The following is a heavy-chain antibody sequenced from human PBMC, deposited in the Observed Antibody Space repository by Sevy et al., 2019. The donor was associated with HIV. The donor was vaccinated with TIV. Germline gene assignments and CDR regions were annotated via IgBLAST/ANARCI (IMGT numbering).Heavy chain of an antibody. CDR3: AHSRVEDATGTTFGSFCFDY. D-gene: IGHD1-1*01. Sequence: LSRSGPTLVNPTQTLTLTCTFSGFSLSTSGVGVGWIRQPPGKALEWLALIYWDDDKRYSPSLKSRLTITKDTSKNQVVLTMTNMDPVDTATYYCAHSRVEDATGTTFGSFCFDYWGQGTLVTVSS. CDR1: GFSLSTSGVG. V-gene: IGHV2-5*02. J-gene: IGHJ4*02. CDR2: IYWDDDK.